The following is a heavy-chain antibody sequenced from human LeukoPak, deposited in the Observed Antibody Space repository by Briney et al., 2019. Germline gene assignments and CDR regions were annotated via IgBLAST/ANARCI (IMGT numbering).Heavy chain of an antibody. J-gene: IGHJ4*02. D-gene: IGHD3-22*01. CDR2: IYYTGT. V-gene: IGHV4-59*02. CDR3: ARSGFYYDSRGYFPTLDY. Sequence: SETLSLTCTVSGGSVTDYYWSWIRQSPGKGLEWIGYIYYTGTSYNPSLKSRVTISVDTSKNQFSLKLSSVTAADTAVYYCARSGFYYDSRGYFPTLDYWGQGTLVTVSS. CDR1: GGSVTDYY.